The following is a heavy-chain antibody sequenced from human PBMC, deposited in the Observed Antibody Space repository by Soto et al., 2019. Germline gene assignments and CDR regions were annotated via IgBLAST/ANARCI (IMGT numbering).Heavy chain of an antibody. CDR2: ISHRSATT. CDR3: ARQIVELMPYVEH. Sequence: GGSLRLSCAASGFTFSIYAMSWVRQAPGKVLEWVSTISHRSATTYYADSVKGRFTVSRDNSNNTLYLQMNSLRAEDTAVYYCARQIVELMPYVEHCGQGSLVTVSS. CDR1: GFTFSIYA. V-gene: IGHV3-23*01. J-gene: IGHJ4*02. D-gene: IGHD3-22*01.